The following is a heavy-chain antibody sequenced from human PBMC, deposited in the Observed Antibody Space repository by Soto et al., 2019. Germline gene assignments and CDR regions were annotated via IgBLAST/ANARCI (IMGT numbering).Heavy chain of an antibody. V-gene: IGHV3-30*18. CDR3: AKDDSRLWPTYDYYGMDV. D-gene: IGHD3-10*01. Sequence: QVQLVESGGGVVQPGRSLRLSCAASGFTFSGYGMNWVRQAPGKGLEWVALISFDGGNKYYADSVKGRFTISRDNSKNTLYLQMNSLRAEDTAVYYCAKDDSRLWPTYDYYGMDVWGQGTTVTVSS. J-gene: IGHJ6*02. CDR1: GFTFSGYG. CDR2: ISFDGGNK.